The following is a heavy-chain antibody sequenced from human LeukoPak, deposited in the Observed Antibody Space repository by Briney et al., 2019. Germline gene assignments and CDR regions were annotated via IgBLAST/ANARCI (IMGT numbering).Heavy chain of an antibody. J-gene: IGHJ4*02. V-gene: IGHV6-1*01. CDR2: TYYRSKWYN. D-gene: IGHD3-3*01. Sequence: SQTLSLTCAISGDSVSSNSAAWNWIRQSPSRGLEWLGRTYYRSKWYNDYAVSVKSRITINTDTSKNQFSLQLNSVTPEDTAVYYCARVPFYDFWSGYPFDYWGQGTLVTVSS. CDR3: ARVPFYDFWSGYPFDY. CDR1: GDSVSSNSAA.